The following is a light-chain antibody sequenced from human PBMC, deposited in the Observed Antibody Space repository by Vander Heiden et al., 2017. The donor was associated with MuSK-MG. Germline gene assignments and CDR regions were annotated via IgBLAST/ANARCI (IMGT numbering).Light chain of an antibody. CDR1: QSVSSSY. V-gene: IGKV3-20*01. CDR3: QQDSSFFT. Sequence: EIVLTQSPGTLSLSPGERATLSCRASQSVSSSYLAWYQQKPGQAPRLLIYGASSRANGIPDRFSGSGSGTDFTLTSSRREPEDFAVYYGQQDSSFFTFGHGTKVDSK. CDR2: GAS. J-gene: IGKJ3*01.